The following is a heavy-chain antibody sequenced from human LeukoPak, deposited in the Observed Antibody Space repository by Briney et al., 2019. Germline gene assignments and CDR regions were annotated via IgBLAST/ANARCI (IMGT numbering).Heavy chain of an antibody. D-gene: IGHD2-2*01. J-gene: IGHJ4*02. CDR2: IHYGGRA. V-gene: IGHV4-59*01. CDR3: ARPQTMGSSSPLGY. CDR1: GVSISSYY. Sequence: SETLSLTCIVSGVSISSYYWIWIRQPPGKGLEWIGDIHYGGRANYNPSLKSRVTTSLDTSKNQISLKLSSVTAADTAVYYCARPQTMGSSSPLGYWGQGTLVTVSS.